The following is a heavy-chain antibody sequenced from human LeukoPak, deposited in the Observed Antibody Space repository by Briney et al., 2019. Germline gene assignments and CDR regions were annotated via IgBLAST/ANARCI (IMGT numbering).Heavy chain of an antibody. CDR1: GFSFSSYS. V-gene: IGHV3-30-3*01. CDR3: AKDYGDYGWNYGMDV. D-gene: IGHD4-17*01. Sequence: AGGSLRLSCAASGFSFSSYSIHWVRQAPGKGLEWVAVISYDGSTEYFADSVKGRFTISRDNSKNTLSLQMNSLRTDDTAVYYCAKDYGDYGWNYGMDVWGQGTTVTVSS. J-gene: IGHJ6*02. CDR2: ISYDGSTE.